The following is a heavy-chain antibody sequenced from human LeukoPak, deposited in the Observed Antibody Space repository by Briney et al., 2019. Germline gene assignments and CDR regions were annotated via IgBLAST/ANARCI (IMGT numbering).Heavy chain of an antibody. Sequence: PGGSLRLSCAASGFTFSSYWMSWVRQAPGKGLEWVANIKQDGSEEYYVDSAKGRFTISRDNAKNSLYLQMNSLRAEDTAVYYCARDPFYYYDSSGYYEADAFDIWGQGTMVTVSS. CDR3: ARDPFYYYDSSGYYEADAFDI. CDR1: GFTFSSYW. V-gene: IGHV3-7*01. J-gene: IGHJ3*02. D-gene: IGHD3-22*01. CDR2: IKQDGSEE.